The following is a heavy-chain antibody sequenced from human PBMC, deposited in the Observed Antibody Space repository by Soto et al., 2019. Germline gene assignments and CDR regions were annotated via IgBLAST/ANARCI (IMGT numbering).Heavy chain of an antibody. CDR3: ARDWATTVVTSPYY. CDR1: GDSVSSSSVT. D-gene: IGHD4-17*01. J-gene: IGHJ4*02. CDR2: TYYRSKWYN. Sequence: PSQTLSLTCAISGDSVSSSSVTWNWIRQSPSRGLEWLGRTYYRSKWYNDYAESVKSRITINPDTSKNQFSLHLNNLRVEDTAVYYCARDWATTVVTSPYYWGPGTLVTVSS. V-gene: IGHV6-1*01.